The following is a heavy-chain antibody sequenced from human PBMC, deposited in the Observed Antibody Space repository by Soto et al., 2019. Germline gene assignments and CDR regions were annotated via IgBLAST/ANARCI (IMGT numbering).Heavy chain of an antibody. CDR2: INPNSGGT. CDR3: ARGLDSSGYNYYYGMDV. V-gene: IGHV1-2*04. Sequence: ASVKVSCKASGYTFTGYYMHWVRQAPGQGLEWMGWINPNSGGTNYAQKFQGWVTMTRDTSISTAYMELSRLRSDDTAVYYCARGLDSSGYNYYYGMDVWGQGTTVTVSS. D-gene: IGHD3-22*01. CDR1: GYTFTGYY. J-gene: IGHJ6*02.